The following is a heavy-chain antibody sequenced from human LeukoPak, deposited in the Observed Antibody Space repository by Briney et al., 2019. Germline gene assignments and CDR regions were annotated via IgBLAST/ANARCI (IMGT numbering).Heavy chain of an antibody. D-gene: IGHD3-16*01. Sequence: GRSQRLSCAASGFTFDDYAMHWVRQAPGKGLEWVSGISWNSGSIGYADSVKGRFTISRDNAKNSLYLQMNSLRAEDTALYYCAKDMGPWGQGTLVTVSS. J-gene: IGHJ5*02. CDR1: GFTFDDYA. CDR2: ISWNSGSI. V-gene: IGHV3-9*01. CDR3: AKDMGP.